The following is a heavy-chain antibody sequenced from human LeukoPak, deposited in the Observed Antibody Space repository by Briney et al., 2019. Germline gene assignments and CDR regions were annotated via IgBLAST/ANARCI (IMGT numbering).Heavy chain of an antibody. CDR1: GFTFSSYG. CDR3: AKPNGGTIKRITMIVVVSGYFDY. V-gene: IGHV3-23*01. Sequence: GGSLRLSCAASGFTFSSYGMSWVRQAPGKGLEWVSAISGSGGSTYYADSVKGRFTISRDNSKNTLYLQMNSLRAEDTAVYYCAKPNGGTIKRITMIVVVSGYFDYWGQGTLVTVSS. J-gene: IGHJ4*02. D-gene: IGHD3-22*01. CDR2: ISGSGGST.